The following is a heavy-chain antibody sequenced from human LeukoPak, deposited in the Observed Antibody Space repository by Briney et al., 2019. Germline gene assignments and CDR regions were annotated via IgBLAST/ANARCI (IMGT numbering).Heavy chain of an antibody. CDR2: ISGGGGST. CDR3: AKVAPGYCSSTRCYRGIDY. CDR1: GFTFSNYA. V-gene: IGHV3-23*01. J-gene: IGHJ4*02. D-gene: IGHD2-2*01. Sequence: GGSLRLSCAASGFTFSNYAMNWVRQAPGRGLEWVLGISGGGGSTWYADSVKGRFTISRDDSKNTVYLQMNSLRAEDTAIYYCAKVAPGYCSSTRCYRGIDYWGQGTLVTVSS.